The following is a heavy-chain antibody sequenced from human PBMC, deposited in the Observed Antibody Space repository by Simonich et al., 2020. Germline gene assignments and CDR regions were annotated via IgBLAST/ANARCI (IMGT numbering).Heavy chain of an antibody. J-gene: IGHJ4*02. V-gene: IGHV1-2*06. D-gene: IGHD7-27*01. CDR3: ASGWDWGFSHMSDY. CDR1: GYTFTGYY. Sequence: QVQLVQSGAEVKKPGASVKVSCKASGYTFTGYYMHWVRQSPGQGLERMGRNNPNRGGTNYAQKFQGRVTMTRDTSISTAYMELSRLRSDDTAVYYCASGWDWGFSHMSDYWGQGTLVTVSS. CDR2: NNPNRGGT.